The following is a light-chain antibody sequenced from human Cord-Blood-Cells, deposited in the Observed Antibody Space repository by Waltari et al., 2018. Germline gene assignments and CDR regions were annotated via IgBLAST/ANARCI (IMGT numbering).Light chain of an antibody. V-gene: IGLV2-8*01. CDR2: EVS. CDR1: SSDVGGYNY. Sequence: QSALTQPASVSGSPGQSVTISCTGTSSDVGGYNYVSWYQQHPGKAPKLMTYEVSKRPSGVPDRFSGSKSGNTASLTVSGLQAEDEADYYCSSYAGSNNLVFGGGTKLTVL. CDR3: SSYAGSNNLV. J-gene: IGLJ2*01.